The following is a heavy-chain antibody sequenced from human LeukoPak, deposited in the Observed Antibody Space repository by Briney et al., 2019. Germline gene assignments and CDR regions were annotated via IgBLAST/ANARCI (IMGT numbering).Heavy chain of an antibody. CDR3: AKETPNTGWFDP. D-gene: IGHD1-14*01. Sequence: ASVTVSCKASGHTFTTYYVHLVRQAPGQGLEWMGVINPSGDGTNYPQRFQGRVTLTRDTSTSTVYMELSSLRSEDTAIYYCAKETPNTGWFDPWGQGTLVTVSS. V-gene: IGHV1-46*01. CDR2: INPSGDGT. J-gene: IGHJ5*02. CDR1: GHTFTTYY.